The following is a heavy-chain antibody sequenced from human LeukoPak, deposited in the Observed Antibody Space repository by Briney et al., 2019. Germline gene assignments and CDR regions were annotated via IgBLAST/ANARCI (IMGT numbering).Heavy chain of an antibody. V-gene: IGHV3-30*02. J-gene: IGHJ4*02. D-gene: IGHD2-15*01. CDR3: ARNPSYCSGGSCPYDY. Sequence: GGSLRLSCAASGFTFSSYGMHWVRQAPGKGLEWVAFIRYDGSNKYYADSVKGRFTISRDNSKNTLYLQMGSLRAEDMAVYYCARNPSYCSGGSCPYDYWGQGTLVTVSS. CDR1: GFTFSSYG. CDR2: IRYDGSNK.